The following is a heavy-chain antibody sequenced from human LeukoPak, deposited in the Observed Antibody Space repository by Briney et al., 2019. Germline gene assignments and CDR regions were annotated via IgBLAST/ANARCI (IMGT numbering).Heavy chain of an antibody. J-gene: IGHJ4*02. Sequence: GGSLRLSCAASGFTFSNAWMSWVRQAPGKGLEWVGRIKSKTDGGTTDYAAPVKGRFTISRDDSKNTLYLQMNSLKTEDTAVYYCTTEVLRFLEWLDYWGQGTLVTASS. D-gene: IGHD3-3*01. CDR3: TTEVLRFLEWLDY. CDR2: IKSKTDGGTT. V-gene: IGHV3-15*01. CDR1: GFTFSNAW.